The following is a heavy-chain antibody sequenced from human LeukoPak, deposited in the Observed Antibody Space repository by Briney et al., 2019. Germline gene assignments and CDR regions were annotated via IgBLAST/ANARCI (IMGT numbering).Heavy chain of an antibody. Sequence: GGSLRLSCAASGFTVSSNYMSWVRQAPGKGLEWVSVIYSGGSTYYADSVKGRFTISRDNSKNTLYLQMNSLRAEDTAVYYCAGTSSGWYGVYFDYRGQGTLVTVSS. CDR3: AGTSSGWYGVYFDY. CDR1: GFTVSSNY. V-gene: IGHV3-53*01. D-gene: IGHD6-19*01. J-gene: IGHJ4*02. CDR2: IYSGGST.